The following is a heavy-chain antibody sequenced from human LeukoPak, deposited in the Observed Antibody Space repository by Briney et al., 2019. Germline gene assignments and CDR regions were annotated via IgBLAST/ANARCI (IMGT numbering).Heavy chain of an antibody. CDR1: GFTFSSYG. Sequence: PGGSLRLSCAASGFTFSSYGMHWVRQAPGKGPEWVAVIWYDGSNKYYADSVKGRFTISRDNSKNTLYLQMNSLRAEDTAVYYCARDDYVWGSYPGGFDYWGQGTLVTVSS. V-gene: IGHV3-33*01. CDR3: ARDDYVWGSYPGGFDY. J-gene: IGHJ4*02. D-gene: IGHD3-16*02. CDR2: IWYDGSNK.